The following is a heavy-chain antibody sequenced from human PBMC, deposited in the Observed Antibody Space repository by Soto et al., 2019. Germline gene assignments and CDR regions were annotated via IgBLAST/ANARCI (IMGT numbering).Heavy chain of an antibody. V-gene: IGHV1-18*01. CDR3: ARVGVATTTAFDY. CDR1: GYTFTSYG. J-gene: IGHJ4*02. CDR2: ISAYNGNT. Sequence: ASVKGSCTGSGYTFTSYGIGWVRQAPGQGLEWMGWISAYNGNTNYAQKLQGRVTMTTDTSTSTAYMELRSLRSDDTAVYYCARVGVATTTAFDYWGQGTLVTLSS. D-gene: IGHD5-12*01.